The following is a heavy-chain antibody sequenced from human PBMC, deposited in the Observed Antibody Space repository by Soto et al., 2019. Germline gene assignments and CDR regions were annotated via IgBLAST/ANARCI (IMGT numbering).Heavy chain of an antibody. D-gene: IGHD1-26*01. V-gene: IGHV1-18*04. CDR3: ARSTWELXXXVX. CDR2: ISAYNGNT. Sequence: QVQLVQSGAEVKKPGASVKVSCKASGYTFTSYGISWVRQAPGQGLEWMGWISAYNGNTNYAQKLQGRVTMTTDTSTSTAXMXLXXXXXXXXXXXXXARSTWELXXXVXWGQXT. CDR1: GYTFTSYG. J-gene: IGHJ4*02.